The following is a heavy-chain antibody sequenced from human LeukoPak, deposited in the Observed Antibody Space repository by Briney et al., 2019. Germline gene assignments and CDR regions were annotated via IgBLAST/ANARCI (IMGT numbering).Heavy chain of an antibody. CDR1: GYSFSSYW. D-gene: IGHD6-19*01. V-gene: IGHV5-51*01. Sequence: GESLKISFQGSGYSFSSYWIAWVRQMPGKGLEWMGIIYPGDSDTTYSPSFQGQVTISADKSISTAYLQWSSLKASDTAMYYCARAGYSSGWFVPFDLWGQGTLVTVSS. CDR2: IYPGDSDT. CDR3: ARAGYSSGWFVPFDL. J-gene: IGHJ4*02.